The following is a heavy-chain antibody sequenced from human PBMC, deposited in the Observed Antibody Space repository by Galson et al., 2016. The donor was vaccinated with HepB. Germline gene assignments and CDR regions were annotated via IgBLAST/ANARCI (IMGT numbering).Heavy chain of an antibody. J-gene: IGHJ6*02. Sequence: SLRLSCAASGFTLSTYSMNWVRQAPGKGLEWVSSISVRSNYIYYADSVKGRLTISRDNAKNSLFVQMNSLRAEDTAVYYCARDRAYGDLRDNYYGMDVWGQGATVTVSS. CDR1: GFTLSTYS. V-gene: IGHV3-21*01. CDR3: ARDRAYGDLRDNYYGMDV. D-gene: IGHD4-17*01. CDR2: ISVRSNYI.